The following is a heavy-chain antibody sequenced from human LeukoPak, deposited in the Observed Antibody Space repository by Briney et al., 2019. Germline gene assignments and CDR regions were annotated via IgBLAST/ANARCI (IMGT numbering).Heavy chain of an antibody. D-gene: IGHD3-10*01. CDR1: GGSISSYY. Sequence: SETLSLTCTVSGGSISSYYWSWIRQPAGKGLEWIGRIYTSGSTNYNPSLKSRVTMSVDTSKNQFSLKLSSVTAADTAVYYCARGTITMVRGVNFDYWGQGTLVTVSS. CDR3: ARGTITMVRGVNFDY. CDR2: IYTSGST. V-gene: IGHV4-4*07. J-gene: IGHJ4*02.